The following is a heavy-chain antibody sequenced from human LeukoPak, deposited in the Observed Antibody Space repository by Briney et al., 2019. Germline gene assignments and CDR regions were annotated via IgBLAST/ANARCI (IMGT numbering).Heavy chain of an antibody. D-gene: IGHD2-21*01. Sequence: GGSLRLSCAASGFTFSSCWMHWVRQAPGKGLVWVSRINSDGSSTSYADSVKGRFTISRDNAKNTLYLQMNSLRAEDTAVYYCAREPAIYGTADNWFGPWGQGTLVTVPS. CDR3: AREPAIYGTADNWFGP. V-gene: IGHV3-74*01. CDR2: INSDGSST. J-gene: IGHJ5*02. CDR1: GFTFSSCW.